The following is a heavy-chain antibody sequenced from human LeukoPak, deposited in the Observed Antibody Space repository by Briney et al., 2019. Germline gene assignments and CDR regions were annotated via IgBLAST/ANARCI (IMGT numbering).Heavy chain of an antibody. J-gene: IGHJ4*02. CDR2: ISGDGART. V-gene: IGHV3-43*02. Sequence: GGCLRLSCAASGLPIGDFAVHWVRQAPGKGLEWVSLISGDGARTFYADTVKGRFSISRDNSKNSLSLEMNSLRTEDTAMYYCARESGKFDYWGQGTLVPVSS. CDR3: ARESGKFDY. CDR1: GLPIGDFA.